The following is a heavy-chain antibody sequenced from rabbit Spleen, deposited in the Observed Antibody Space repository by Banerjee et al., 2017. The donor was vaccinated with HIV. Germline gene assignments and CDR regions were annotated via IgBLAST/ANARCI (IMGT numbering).Heavy chain of an antibody. Sequence: QQLEESGGGLVKPGASLTLTCTASGVSFSFSSYMCWVRQAPGKGLEWIACIDAGSSGSTYYATWAKGRFTVSKTSSTTVTLQMTGLTAADTATYFCAREGGGMSFKLWGPGPSSPS. J-gene: IGHJ4*01. CDR3: AREGGGMSFKL. V-gene: IGHV1S40*01. CDR2: IDAGSSGST. CDR1: GVSFSFSSY. D-gene: IGHD4-1*01.